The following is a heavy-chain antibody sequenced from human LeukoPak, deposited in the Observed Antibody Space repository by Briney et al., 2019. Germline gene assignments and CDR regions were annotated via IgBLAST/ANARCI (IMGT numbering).Heavy chain of an antibody. J-gene: IGHJ3*02. CDR2: ISGSGGST. CDR3: AKPTVATNNAFDI. Sequence: GGSLRLSCAASGFTFSSYAMSWVRQAPGKGLEWVSAISGSGGSTYHAASVKGRFTISRDNSKNTLYLQMNSLRAEDTAVYYCAKPTVATNNAFDIWGQGTMVTVSS. D-gene: IGHD4-17*01. V-gene: IGHV3-23*01. CDR1: GFTFSSYA.